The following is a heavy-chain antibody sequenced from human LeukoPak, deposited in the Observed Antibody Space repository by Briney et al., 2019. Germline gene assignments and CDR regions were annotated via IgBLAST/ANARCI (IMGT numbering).Heavy chain of an antibody. CDR3: ARSPSHDFWSGYPPYYFDY. D-gene: IGHD3-3*01. J-gene: IGHJ4*02. CDR1: GFTFSSYA. CDR2: ISGSGGST. V-gene: IGHV3-23*01. Sequence: PGGSLRLSCAASGFTFSSYAMSWVRQAPGKGLEWVSAISGSGGSTYYADSVKGRFTISRDNSKNTLYLQMNSLRSEDTAVYYCARSPSHDFWSGYPPYYFDYWGQGTLVTVSS.